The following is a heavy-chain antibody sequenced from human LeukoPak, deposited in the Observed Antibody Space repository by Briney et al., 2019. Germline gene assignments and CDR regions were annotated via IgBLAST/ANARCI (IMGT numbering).Heavy chain of an antibody. CDR3: ARGPGGGSYSDAFDI. CDR1: GDSMSSYY. V-gene: IGHV4-59*01. CDR2: IFYSGST. Sequence: PSETLSLTCTVSGDSMSSYYWSWIRQPPGKGLEWIAYIFYSGSTPYNSSLKSRVAISMNTSRNQFSLKLSSVTAADTAVYYCARGPGGGSYSDAFDIWGQGTMVTVSS. J-gene: IGHJ3*02. D-gene: IGHD1-26*01.